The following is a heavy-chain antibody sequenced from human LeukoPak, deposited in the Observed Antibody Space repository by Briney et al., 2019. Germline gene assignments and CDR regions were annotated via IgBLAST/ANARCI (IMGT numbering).Heavy chain of an antibody. CDR3: ARVGTWELQRVFDF. Sequence: GGSLRLSCATFGFAFSDYWMTWVRQVPGKGLEWVANIHREGNEKYYVDSVKGRFTISRDNAKNSVDLQMDGLRVEDTAVYYCARVGTWELQRVFDFWGQGTLVTVSS. CDR2: IHREGNEK. CDR1: GFAFSDYW. D-gene: IGHD1-26*01. J-gene: IGHJ4*02. V-gene: IGHV3-7*01.